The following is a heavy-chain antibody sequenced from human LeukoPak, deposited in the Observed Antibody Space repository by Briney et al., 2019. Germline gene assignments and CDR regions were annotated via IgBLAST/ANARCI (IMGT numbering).Heavy chain of an antibody. D-gene: IGHD3-10*01. CDR3: ARTLRGYYYYMDV. Sequence: PSETLSLTCAVYGGSFSDYNWSWIRQPPGKGLEWIGEINHSGSTNYNPSLKSRVTIPVDTSKNQFSLKLSSVTAADTAVYYCARTLRGYYYYMDVWGKGTTVTVSS. CDR2: INHSGST. J-gene: IGHJ6*03. V-gene: IGHV4-34*01. CDR1: GGSFSDYN.